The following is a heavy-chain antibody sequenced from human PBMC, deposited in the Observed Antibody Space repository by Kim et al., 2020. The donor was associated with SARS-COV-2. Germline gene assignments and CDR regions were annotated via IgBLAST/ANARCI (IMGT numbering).Heavy chain of an antibody. V-gene: IGHV1-46*01. J-gene: IGHJ5*02. CDR2: INPSGGST. CDR1: GYTFTSYY. D-gene: IGHD3-22*01. Sequence: ASVKVSCKASGYTFTSYYMHWVRQAPGQGLEWMGIINPSGGSTSYAQKFQGRVTMTRDTSTSTVYMELSSLRSEDTAVYYCAREYYYDSSPPSWFDPWGQGTLVTVSS. CDR3: AREYYYDSSPPSWFDP.